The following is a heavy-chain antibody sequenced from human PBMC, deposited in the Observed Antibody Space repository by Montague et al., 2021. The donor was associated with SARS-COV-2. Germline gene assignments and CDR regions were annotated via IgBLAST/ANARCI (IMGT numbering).Heavy chain of an antibody. CDR2: IFHSSSS. Sequence: SETLSLTCTVSGDSVRTGRHTWNWIRQPPGKGRDWIGFIFHSSSSNYTPSLESRVDMSIYTSNSQFSLTLTSVAAADTAVYYCARSSVAVSTLPLLESWGQGALVIVSS. D-gene: IGHD3-3*01. CDR3: ARSSVAVSTLPLLES. V-gene: IGHV4-61*01. CDR1: GDSVRTGRHT. J-gene: IGHJ1*01.